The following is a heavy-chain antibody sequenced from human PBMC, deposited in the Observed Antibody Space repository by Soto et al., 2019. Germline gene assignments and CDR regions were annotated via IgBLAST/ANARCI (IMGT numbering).Heavy chain of an antibody. CDR1: GGTFSSYA. Sequence: QVQLVQSGAEVKKPGSSVKVSCKASGGTFSSYAISWVRQAPGQGLEWMGGIIPIFGTANYAQKFQGRVTITGEEATSTAYMELSSRRSEARALYYCARVLPGWFDPWGQGTLVTVSS. J-gene: IGHJ5*02. V-gene: IGHV1-69*12. CDR2: IIPIFGTA. D-gene: IGHD2-15*01. CDR3: ARVLPGWFDP.